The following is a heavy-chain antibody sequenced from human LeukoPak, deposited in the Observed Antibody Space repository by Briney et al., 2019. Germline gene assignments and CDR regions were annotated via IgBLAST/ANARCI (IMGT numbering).Heavy chain of an antibody. CDR3: ARDSAITIFFTPLMDV. CDR1: KFSFSSYA. V-gene: IGHV3-30-3*01. CDR2: TSNDGSGK. J-gene: IGHJ6*02. D-gene: IGHD3-9*01. Sequence: SGGSLRLSCAASKFSFSSYAMHWVRQAPGKGLEWVAVTSNDGSGKYYADSVKGRFTISRDNSKHTLYLQMNSLRAEDTAVYYCARDSAITIFFTPLMDVWGQGTTVTVSS.